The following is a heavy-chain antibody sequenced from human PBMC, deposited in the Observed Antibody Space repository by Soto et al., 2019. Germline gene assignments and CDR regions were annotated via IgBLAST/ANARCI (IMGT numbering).Heavy chain of an antibody. D-gene: IGHD1-26*01. J-gene: IGHJ4*02. V-gene: IGHV4-30-4*01. Sequence: QVQLQESGPGLVKPSQTLSLTCTVSGGSISSGENFWNWIRQSPGKGLEWIGYIHHSGSTYYNPALKSRLTISVDTSKNQIPLKLNSVTAADTAVYYCARDTGTYPYYFDYWDQGTLVTVSS. CDR3: ARDTGTYPYYFDY. CDR1: GGSISSGENF. CDR2: IHHSGST.